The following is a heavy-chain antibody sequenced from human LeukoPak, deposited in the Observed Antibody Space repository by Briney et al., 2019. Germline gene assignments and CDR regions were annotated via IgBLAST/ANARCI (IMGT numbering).Heavy chain of an antibody. V-gene: IGHV3-30-3*01. D-gene: IGHD3-22*01. CDR1: GFTFSSYA. CDR2: ISYDGSNK. Sequence: PGGSLRLSCAASGFTFSSYAMHWVRQAPGKGLEWVTVISYDGSNKYYADSVKGRFTISRDNSKNTLYLQMNSLRAEDTAVYYCAKGATRATYYYDSSGPTDLDYWGQGTLVTVSS. J-gene: IGHJ4*02. CDR3: AKGATRATYYYDSSGPTDLDY.